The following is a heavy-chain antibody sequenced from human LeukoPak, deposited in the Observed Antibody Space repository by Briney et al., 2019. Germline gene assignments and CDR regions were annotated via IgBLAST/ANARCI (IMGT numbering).Heavy chain of an antibody. D-gene: IGHD1-26*01. CDR3: ASARELPSLDPTGDY. V-gene: IGHV4-59*12. CDR1: GGSIGSYY. Sequence: SETLSLTCTVSGGSIGSYYWSWIRQPPGKGLEWIGYRYYSGSTNYNPSLKSRVTISVDTSKNQFSLKLSSVTAADTAVYYCASARELPSLDPTGDYWGQGTLVTVSS. J-gene: IGHJ4*02. CDR2: RYYSGST.